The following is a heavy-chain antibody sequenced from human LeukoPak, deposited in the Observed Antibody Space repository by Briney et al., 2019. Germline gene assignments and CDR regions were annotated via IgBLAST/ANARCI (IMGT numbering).Heavy chain of an antibody. Sequence: ASVKVSCKASGYTFTDYYIHWVRLAPGQGLEWMGWINPNSGGTNYAQKFQGRVTMTRDTSISTAYMELSGLRSDDTAVYYCARGDRGYYFDYWGQGTLVTVSS. CDR1: GYTFTDYY. CDR3: ARGDRGYYFDY. V-gene: IGHV1-2*02. CDR2: INPNSGGT. J-gene: IGHJ4*02. D-gene: IGHD3-10*01.